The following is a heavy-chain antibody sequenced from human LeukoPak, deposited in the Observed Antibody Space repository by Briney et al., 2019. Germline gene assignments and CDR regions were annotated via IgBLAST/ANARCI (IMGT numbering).Heavy chain of an antibody. CDR1: GFTFSSYS. D-gene: IGHD6-19*01. CDR3: AREASSGWVY. V-gene: IGHV3-21*01. Sequence: GGSLRLSCAASGFTFSSYSMNWVRQAPGKGLEWVSSISIISSYIYYADSVKGRFTISRDNAKNSLYLQMNGLRAEDTAVYYCAREASSGWVYWGQGTLVTVSS. CDR2: ISIISSYI. J-gene: IGHJ4*02.